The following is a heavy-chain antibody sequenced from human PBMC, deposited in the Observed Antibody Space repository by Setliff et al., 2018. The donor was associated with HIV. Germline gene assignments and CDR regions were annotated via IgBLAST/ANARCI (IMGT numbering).Heavy chain of an antibody. V-gene: IGHV4-59*11. CDR1: GGSISSHY. CDR3: ARHTAPRRITIFGVVPDY. CDR2: IYYSGST. D-gene: IGHD3-3*01. Sequence: PSETLSLTCTVSGGSISSHYWSWIRQPPGKGLEWIGSIYYSGSTNYNPSLKSRVTISVDTSKNQFSLKLSSVTAADTAVYYCARHTAPRRITIFGVVPDYWGQGTLVTVSS. J-gene: IGHJ4*02.